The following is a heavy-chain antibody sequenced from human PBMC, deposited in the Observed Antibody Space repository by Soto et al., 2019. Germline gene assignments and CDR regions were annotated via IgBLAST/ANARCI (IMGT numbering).Heavy chain of an antibody. J-gene: IGHJ4*02. CDR3: ARDRGYSSGWTIVDY. V-gene: IGHV3-21*01. D-gene: IGHD6-19*01. CDR1: GFTFSSYS. CDR2: ISSSSSYI. Sequence: GGSLRLSCAASGFTFSSYSMNWVRQAPGKGLEWVSSISSSSSYIYYADSVKGRFTISRDNAKNSLYLQMNSLRAEDTAVYYCARDRGYSSGWTIVDYWGQGTLVTVSS.